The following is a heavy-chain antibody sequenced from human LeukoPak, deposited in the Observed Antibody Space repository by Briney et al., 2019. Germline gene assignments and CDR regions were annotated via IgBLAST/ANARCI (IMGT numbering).Heavy chain of an antibody. CDR3: ARDLGYCSSTSCYPGFDY. V-gene: IGHV3-33*01. CDR2: IGYDGSNK. CDR1: GFTFISYG. D-gene: IGHD2-2*01. J-gene: IGHJ4*02. Sequence: PGGSLRLSCAASGFTFISYGMHWVRQAPGKGLEWGSVIGYDGSNKYYADSVKGRFTISRDNSKNTLYLQMNSLRAEDTAVYYCARDLGYCSSTSCYPGFDYWGQGTLVTVSS.